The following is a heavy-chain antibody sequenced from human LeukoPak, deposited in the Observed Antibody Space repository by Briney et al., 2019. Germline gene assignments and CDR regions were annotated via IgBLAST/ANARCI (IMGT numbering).Heavy chain of an antibody. CDR3: AKDLYGSGSYYFDY. CDR2: ISGSGGST. D-gene: IGHD3-10*01. J-gene: IGHJ4*02. V-gene: IGHV3-23*01. CDR1: GFTFSSYA. Sequence: GGSLRLSCAASGFTFSSYAMSWVRQAPGKGLEWVSAISGSGGSTYYADSVKGRFTISRDNSKSTLYLQMNSLRAEDTAVYYCAKDLYGSGSYYFDYWGQGTLVTVSS.